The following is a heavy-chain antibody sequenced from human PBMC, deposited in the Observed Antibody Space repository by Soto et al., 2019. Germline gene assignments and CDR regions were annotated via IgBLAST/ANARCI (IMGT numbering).Heavy chain of an antibody. Sequence: PGGSLRLSCAASGFTFSSYAMSWVRQAPGKGLEWVSIITSDGRTYYADSVKGRFTISRDNSKNTVYLQMNSLRAEDTAVYYCAKDYSTVTTDPLSVVLFDYWGDGALVTVSS. CDR1: GFTFSSYA. CDR2: ITSDGRT. V-gene: IGHV3-23*01. J-gene: IGHJ4*01. CDR3: AKDYSTVTTDPLSVVLFDY. D-gene: IGHD4-17*01.